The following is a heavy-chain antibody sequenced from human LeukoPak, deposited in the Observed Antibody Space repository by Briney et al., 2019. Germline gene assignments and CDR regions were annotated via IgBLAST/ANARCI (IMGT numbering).Heavy chain of an antibody. CDR2: ISYDGSNK. CDR1: GFTFSSYG. Sequence: GRSLRLSCAASGFTFSSYGMHWVRQAPGKGLEWVAVISYDGSNKYYADSVKGRFTISRDNSKNTLYLQMNSLRAEDTAVYYCAKDTVVGATRATDAFDIWGQGTMVTVPS. J-gene: IGHJ3*02. CDR3: AKDTVVGATRATDAFDI. V-gene: IGHV3-30*18. D-gene: IGHD1-26*01.